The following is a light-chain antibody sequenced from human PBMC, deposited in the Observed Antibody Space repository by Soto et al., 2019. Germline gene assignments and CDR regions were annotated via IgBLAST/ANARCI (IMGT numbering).Light chain of an antibody. CDR1: QGISSY. V-gene: IGKV1-9*01. CDR3: HQRQSWPRT. CDR2: AAS. J-gene: IGKJ1*01. Sequence: DIQRTQSPSTLPASVGDSVTIACRSSQGISSYLAWYQQKPGKAPKLLIYAASTLQSGVPSRFSGSGSGTDFTLTISDVQPEDFALYYCHQRQSWPRTFGQGTKVDI.